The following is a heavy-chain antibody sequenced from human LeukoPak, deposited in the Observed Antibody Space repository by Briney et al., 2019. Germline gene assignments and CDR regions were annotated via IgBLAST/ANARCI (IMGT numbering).Heavy chain of an antibody. D-gene: IGHD6-6*01. Sequence: PGGSLRLSCAASGFTFSSYWMSWVRQAPGKGLEWVANIKQDGSEKYYVDSVKGRFTISRDNAKNSLYLQMNSLRAEDTAVYYCARDFRSLGVYYYYYYGMDVWGKGTTVTVSS. CDR1: GFTFSSYW. CDR2: IKQDGSEK. J-gene: IGHJ6*04. CDR3: ARDFRSLGVYYYYYYGMDV. V-gene: IGHV3-7*01.